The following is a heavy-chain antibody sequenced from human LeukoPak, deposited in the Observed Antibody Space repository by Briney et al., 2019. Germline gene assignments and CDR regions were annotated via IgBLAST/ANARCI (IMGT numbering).Heavy chain of an antibody. V-gene: IGHV3-33*01. D-gene: IGHD3-3*01. CDR2: IWDDGSKK. Sequence: GGSRRLSCAASGFTFSSYGMEWFRHAPGKGLEWLTVIWDDGSKKYYADSLKGRFTISRDNSKNTLYLQMKSLTAEHTAVYYCAGDVRSGSYYNYTGMDVWGPGTTVTVSS. CDR1: GFTFSSYG. J-gene: IGHJ6*02. CDR3: AGDVRSGSYYNYTGMDV.